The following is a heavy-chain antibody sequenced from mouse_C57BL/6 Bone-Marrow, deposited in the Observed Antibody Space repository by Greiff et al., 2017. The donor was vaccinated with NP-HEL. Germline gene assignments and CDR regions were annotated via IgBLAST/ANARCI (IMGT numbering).Heavy chain of an antibody. Sequence: EVMLVESGTVLARPGASVKMSCKTSGYTFTSYWMHWVKQRPGQGLEWIGAIYPGNSDTSYNQKFKGKAKLTAVTSASTAYMELSSLTNEDSAVYYCPRRGLLRQRHFDVWGTGTTVTVSS. CDR2: IYPGNSDT. V-gene: IGHV1-5*01. CDR3: PRRGLLRQRHFDV. D-gene: IGHD1-2*01. J-gene: IGHJ1*03. CDR1: GYTFTSYW.